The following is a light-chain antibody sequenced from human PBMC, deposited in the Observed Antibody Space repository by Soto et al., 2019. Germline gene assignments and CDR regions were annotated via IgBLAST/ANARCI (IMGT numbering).Light chain of an antibody. CDR1: QSITTY. V-gene: IGKV1-39*01. CDR2: AAS. CDR3: QQSYNTPRT. J-gene: IGKJ4*01. Sequence: DIQMTQSPSSLSASVGDRVTITCRASQSITTYLNWYQQKPGKAPNLLIYAASNLQSGVPSRFSGSGSGTEFTLTLSSLQPEDFAMYYCQQSYNTPRTFGGGTKVEIK.